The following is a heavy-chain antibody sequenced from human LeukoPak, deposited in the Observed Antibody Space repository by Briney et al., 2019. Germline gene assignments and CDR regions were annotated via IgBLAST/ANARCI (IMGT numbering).Heavy chain of an antibody. CDR2: INHSGST. D-gene: IGHD3-10*01. Sequence: PSETLSLTCAVYGGSFSGYYWSWIRQPPGKGLEWIGEINHSGSTNYNPSLKSRVTISVDTSKNQFSLKLSSVTAADTAVYYCARLNPYYYGSESSPSWGQGTLVTVSS. V-gene: IGHV4-34*01. CDR1: GGSFSGYY. CDR3: ARLNPYYYGSESSPS. J-gene: IGHJ5*02.